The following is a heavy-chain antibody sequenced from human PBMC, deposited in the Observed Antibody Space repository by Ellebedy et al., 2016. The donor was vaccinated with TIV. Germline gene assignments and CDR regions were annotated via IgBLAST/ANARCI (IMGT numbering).Heavy chain of an antibody. D-gene: IGHD3-22*01. CDR2: IFIDGTT. CDR3: SRAVGSMIVTFRLGYAYYGMDV. CDR1: GFTFNNYN. V-gene: IGHV3-66*01. Sequence: GGSLRLSCAASGFTFNNYNMIWVRQAPGKGLEWVSVIFIDGTTYYADSVKGRFTISRDNSKNTLYIQMNSLKTEDTAVYYCSRAVGSMIVTFRLGYAYYGMDVWGQGTTVTVSS. J-gene: IGHJ6*02.